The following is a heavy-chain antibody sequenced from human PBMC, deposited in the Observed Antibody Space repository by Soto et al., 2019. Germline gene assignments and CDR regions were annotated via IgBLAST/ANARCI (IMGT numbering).Heavy chain of an antibody. CDR2: ISWQSGSV. J-gene: IGHJ4*02. CDR3: AKDIASSPFYLDY. V-gene: IGHV3-9*01. CDR1: GFTFDDYA. D-gene: IGHD2-2*01. Sequence: VQLVESGGGLVQPGSSLRLSCAASGFTFDDYAMHWVRQAPGTGLELVSGISWQSGSVDYADSVKGRFTISRDNAKNSLYLQMHSLRAEDTALYFCAKDIASSPFYLDYWGQGTLVTVSS.